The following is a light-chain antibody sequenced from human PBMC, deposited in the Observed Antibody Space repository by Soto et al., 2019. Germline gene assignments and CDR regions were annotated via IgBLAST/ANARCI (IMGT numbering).Light chain of an antibody. Sequence: DIQMTQSPSSLSASVGDRVTITCRASQSIGKHLNWYQQKPGKAPKFLIYSVSSLQSGVPSRFSGSGSGTDFTLTINSLQPEDFATYYCQQGYTSSITFGQGTPLEIK. CDR1: QSIGKH. CDR3: QQGYTSSIT. J-gene: IGKJ5*01. CDR2: SVS. V-gene: IGKV1-39*01.